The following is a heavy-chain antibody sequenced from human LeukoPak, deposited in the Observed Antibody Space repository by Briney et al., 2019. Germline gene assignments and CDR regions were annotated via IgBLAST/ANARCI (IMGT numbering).Heavy chain of an antibody. CDR1: GFTFSTYE. Sequence: GGSLRLSCSASGFTFSTYEMNWVRQAPGRGLEWVGRIKSKTDGGTTDYAAPVKGRFTISRDDSKNTLYLQMNSLKTEDTAVYYCTTDTIVGASDWGFDYWGQGTLVTVSS. CDR2: IKSKTDGGTT. D-gene: IGHD1-26*01. CDR3: TTDTIVGASDWGFDY. J-gene: IGHJ4*02. V-gene: IGHV3-15*01.